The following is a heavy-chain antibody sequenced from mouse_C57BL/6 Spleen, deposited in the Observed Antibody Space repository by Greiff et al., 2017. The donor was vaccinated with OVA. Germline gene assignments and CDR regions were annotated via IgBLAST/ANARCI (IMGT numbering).Heavy chain of an antibody. CDR1: GFTFSSYA. D-gene: IGHD4-1*01. J-gene: IGHJ4*01. V-gene: IGHV5-4*03. Sequence: EVKLMESGGGLVKPGGSLKLSCAASGFTFSSYAMSWVRQTPEKRLEWVATISDGGSYTYYPDNVKGRFTISRDNAKNNLYLQMSHLKSEDTAMYYCARKDWDEAMDYWGQGTSVTVSS. CDR2: ISDGGSYT. CDR3: ARKDWDEAMDY.